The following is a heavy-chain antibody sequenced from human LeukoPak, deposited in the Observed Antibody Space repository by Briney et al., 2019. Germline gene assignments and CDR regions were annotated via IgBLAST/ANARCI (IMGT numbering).Heavy chain of an antibody. CDR1: GFTFSRYA. Sequence: QAGGSLRLSCAASGFTFSRYAMHWVRQAPGKGLEWVAVISSDGSKTYYADAVKGRFTISRDNSKNTVYLQMNSLRAEDTAVYYCANEIRPNDYWGQGTLVTVSS. J-gene: IGHJ4*02. V-gene: IGHV3-30-3*02. D-gene: IGHD4-17*01. CDR3: ANEIRPNDY. CDR2: ISSDGSKT.